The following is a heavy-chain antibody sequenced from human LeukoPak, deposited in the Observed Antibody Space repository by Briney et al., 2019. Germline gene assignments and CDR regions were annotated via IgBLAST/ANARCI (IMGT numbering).Heavy chain of an antibody. J-gene: IGHJ4*02. D-gene: IGHD3-10*01. CDR1: GYTFTSYY. CDR2: INPSGGTT. Sequence: GASVKVSCKASGYTFTSYYMHWVRQAPGQGLEWMGIINPSGGTTSYAQKFQGRVTMTRDTSTSTVYMELSSLRSEDTAVYYCARPRDYYGSGSYYFDYWGQGTLVTVSS. V-gene: IGHV1-46*01. CDR3: ARPRDYYGSGSYYFDY.